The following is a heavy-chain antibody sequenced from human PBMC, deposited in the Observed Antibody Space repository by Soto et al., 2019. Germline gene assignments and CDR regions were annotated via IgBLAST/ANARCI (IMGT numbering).Heavy chain of an antibody. V-gene: IGHV4-34*01. CDR1: GGSFSGYY. D-gene: IGHD2-2*01. CDR2: INHSGST. J-gene: IGHJ4*02. Sequence: SETLSLTCAVYGGSFSGYYWSWIRQPPGKGLEWIGEINHSGSTNYNPSLKSRVTISVDTSKNQFSLKLSSVTAADTAVYYCAKDHIVVVPAATRPFDYWGQGTLVT. CDR3: AKDHIVVVPAATRPFDY.